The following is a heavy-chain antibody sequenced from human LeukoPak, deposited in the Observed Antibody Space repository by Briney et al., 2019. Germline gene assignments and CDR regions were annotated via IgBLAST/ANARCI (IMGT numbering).Heavy chain of an antibody. CDR3: ARETTYYYDSSGYYEFDY. V-gene: IGHV4-39*02. CDR2: IYYSGST. Sequence: PSETLSLTCTVSGGSISSSNYNWGWIRQPPGKGLEWIGSIYYSGSTYYNPSLKSRVTISVDTSKNQFSLKLSSVTAADTAVYYCARETTYYYDSSGYYEFDYWGQGTLVTVSS. CDR1: GGSISSSNYN. D-gene: IGHD3-22*01. J-gene: IGHJ4*02.